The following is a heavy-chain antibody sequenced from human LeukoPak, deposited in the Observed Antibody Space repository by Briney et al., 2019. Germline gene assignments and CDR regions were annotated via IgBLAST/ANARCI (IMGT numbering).Heavy chain of an antibody. CDR3: AKAPLGSCTGTRCYYFDS. CDR2: ISGSDDGT. D-gene: IGHD2-8*02. Sequence: GGSLRLSCVASGFTFSRYAMSWVRQTPGKGLEWVAAISGSDDGTCHAGSVRGRFTISRDNSRNTLFLQMNILTADDTSVYFCAKAPLGSCTGTRCYYFDSWGQGTLVTVSS. V-gene: IGHV3-23*01. CDR1: GFTFSRYA. J-gene: IGHJ4*02.